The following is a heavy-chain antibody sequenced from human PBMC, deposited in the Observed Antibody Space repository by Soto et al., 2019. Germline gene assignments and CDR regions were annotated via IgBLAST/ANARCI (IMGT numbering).Heavy chain of an antibody. Sequence: PTLVNPTQTLTLTCTFSGFSLSTSGVGVGWIRQPPGKALEWLALIYWDDDKRYSPSLKSRLTITKDTSKNQVVLTMTNMDPVDTATYYCAHIRRDFYDILTGYYDYFDYWGQGTLVTVSS. CDR3: AHIRRDFYDILTGYYDYFDY. V-gene: IGHV2-5*02. CDR1: GFSLSTSGVG. D-gene: IGHD3-9*01. CDR2: IYWDDDK. J-gene: IGHJ4*02.